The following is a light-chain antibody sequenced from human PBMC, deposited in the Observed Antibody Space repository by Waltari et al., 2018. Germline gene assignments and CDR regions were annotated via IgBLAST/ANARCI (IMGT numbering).Light chain of an antibody. Sequence: QSALTQPASVSGSPGQSITISCTGTSSDVGGYNYVPWSQKHPGKAPKLLIYDVSNRPSGVSNRFSASKSGNTASLIISGLQAEDEADYYCSSYTSNTTLLLIFGGGTKLTVL. CDR2: DVS. CDR3: SSYTSNTTLLLI. V-gene: IGLV2-14*03. J-gene: IGLJ2*01. CDR1: SSDVGGYNY.